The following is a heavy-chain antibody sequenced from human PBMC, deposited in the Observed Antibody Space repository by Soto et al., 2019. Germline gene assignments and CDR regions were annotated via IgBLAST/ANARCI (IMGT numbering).Heavy chain of an antibody. Sequence: GASVKVSCKASGYTFTSYGISWVRQAPGQGLEWMGWISAYNGNTNYAQKLQGRVTMTTDTSTSTAYMQMRSLRSDDTAVYYCARDPAGKWYYSGMDVWGQGTTVTVSS. CDR1: GYTFTSYG. CDR3: ARDPAGKWYYSGMDV. V-gene: IGHV1-18*01. CDR2: ISAYNGNT. J-gene: IGHJ6*02. D-gene: IGHD3-10*01.